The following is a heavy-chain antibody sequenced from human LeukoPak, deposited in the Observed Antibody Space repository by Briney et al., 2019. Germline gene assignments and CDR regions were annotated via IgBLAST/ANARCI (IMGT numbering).Heavy chain of an antibody. CDR3: ARGTGGAAAADFDP. V-gene: IGHV4-31*03. Sequence: SETLSLTCTVSGGAISSEGYYSSWLCKHPGKGLEWIGAIYYTGSTYYNPALKSRVTISVDTSKNHFSLKLTSVNAADTAVYYCARGTGGAAAADFDPWGQGTLVTVSS. D-gene: IGHD6-13*01. CDR1: GGAISSEGYY. J-gene: IGHJ5*02. CDR2: IYYTGST.